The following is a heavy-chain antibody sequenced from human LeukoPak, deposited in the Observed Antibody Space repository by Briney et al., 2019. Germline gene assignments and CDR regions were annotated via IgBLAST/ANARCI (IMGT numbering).Heavy chain of an antibody. Sequence: GGSLRLSCAASGIIFRPNGLSWVRQAPGKALEGVSAISGSGGSTYYADSVKGRFTISRDNSKNALYLQMNSLRADDTAVYYCAKGRYYYDSSGYYGPYYFDYWGQGTLGTVSS. J-gene: IGHJ4*02. V-gene: IGHV3-23*01. CDR3: AKGRYYYDSSGYYGPYYFDY. CDR1: GIIFRPNG. D-gene: IGHD3-22*01. CDR2: ISGSGGST.